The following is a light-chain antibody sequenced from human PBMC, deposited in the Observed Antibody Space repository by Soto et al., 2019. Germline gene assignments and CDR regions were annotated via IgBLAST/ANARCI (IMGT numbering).Light chain of an antibody. J-gene: IGKJ2*01. CDR1: QSVSSSY. CDR2: GAS. CDR3: QKYGTSPPYI. V-gene: IGKV3-20*01. Sequence: EIVLTQSPGTLSLSPGERATLSCRASQSVSSSYLAWYQRKPGQAPGLIIYGASDRATGIPDRSSCSGSGTDFTLTISRLEPEDFAVYYCQKYGTSPPYIFGQGTKVDIK.